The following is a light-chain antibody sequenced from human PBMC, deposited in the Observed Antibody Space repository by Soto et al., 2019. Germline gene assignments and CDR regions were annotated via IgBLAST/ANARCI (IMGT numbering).Light chain of an antibody. CDR2: DAS. V-gene: IGKV3-11*01. J-gene: IGKJ3*01. CDR3: QHGGA. Sequence: EILLTQSPATLSLSAGERATLSCRAGQTISNYLAWYQQKPGQAPRLLIYDASNRATDIPARFSGSGSGTDCTLTISSLEPDDFAVYYCQHGGAFGPGTKVEIK. CDR1: QTISNY.